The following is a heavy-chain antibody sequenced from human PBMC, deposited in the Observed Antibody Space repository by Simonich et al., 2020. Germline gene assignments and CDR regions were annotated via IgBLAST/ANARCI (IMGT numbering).Heavy chain of an antibody. J-gene: IGHJ6*03. D-gene: IGHD7-27*01. CDR2: IKQDGSEK. Sequence: EVQLVESGGGLVQPGGSLRLSCSASGFTFSSYWMSWVRQAPGKGLEWVANIKQDGSEKYYLDSVKGRFTISRNKAKNSRYLQMNSLRSEDTAVYYCARDGLGTAYYYYMAVWGKGTTVTVSS. CDR1: GFTFSSYW. CDR3: ARDGLGTAYYYYMAV. V-gene: IGHV3-7*01.